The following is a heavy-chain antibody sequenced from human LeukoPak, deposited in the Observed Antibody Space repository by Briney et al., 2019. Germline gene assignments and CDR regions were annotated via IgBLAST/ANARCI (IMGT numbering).Heavy chain of an antibody. Sequence: ASVKVSCTASGYTFTGYYMHWVRQAPGQGLEWMGGIIPIFGTANYAQKFQGRVTITADESTSTAYMELSSLRSEDTAVYYCARDPGYSSSWDDLDYWGQGTLVTVSS. CDR1: GYTFTGYY. CDR2: IIPIFGTA. V-gene: IGHV1-69*13. CDR3: ARDPGYSSSWDDLDY. J-gene: IGHJ4*02. D-gene: IGHD6-13*01.